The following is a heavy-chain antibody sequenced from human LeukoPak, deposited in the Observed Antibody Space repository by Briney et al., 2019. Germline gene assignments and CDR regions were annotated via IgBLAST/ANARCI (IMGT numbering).Heavy chain of an antibody. V-gene: IGHV4-34*01. CDR3: ARLRAAAANNWFDT. CDR2: INHSGST. Sequence: PSETLSLTCAVYGGSFSGYYWSWIRQPPGKGLEWIGEINHSGSTNYNPSLKSRVTISVDTSKNQFSLKLSSVTAADTAVYYCARLRAAAANNWFDTWGQGTLVTVSS. D-gene: IGHD6-13*01. J-gene: IGHJ5*02. CDR1: GGSFSGYY.